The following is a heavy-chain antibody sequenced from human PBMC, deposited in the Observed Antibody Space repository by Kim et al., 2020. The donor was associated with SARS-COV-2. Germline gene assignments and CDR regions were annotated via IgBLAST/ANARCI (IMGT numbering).Heavy chain of an antibody. CDR3: AREGREWLGRPNFYYFDY. D-gene: IGHD6-19*01. CDR2: INHSGST. Sequence: SETLSLTCAVYGGSFSGYYWSWIRQPPGEGLEWMGEINHSGSTNYNTSLKSRGAISVDKSKNKFSLKLSSVIAADTAVYYCAREGREWLGRPNFYYFDY. J-gene: IGHJ4*01. CDR1: GGSFSGYY. V-gene: IGHV4-34*01.